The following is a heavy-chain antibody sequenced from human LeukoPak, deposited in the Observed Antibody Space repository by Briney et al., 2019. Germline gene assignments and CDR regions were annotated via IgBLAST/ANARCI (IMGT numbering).Heavy chain of an antibody. CDR2: ISGSGGST. D-gene: IGHD3-16*01. Sequence: GGSLRLSCAASGFTFSSYAMSWVRQAPGKGLERVSAISGSGGSTYYADSVKGRFTISRDNSKNTLYLQMNSLRAEDTAVYYCAKDVSVMITFGGVKYWGQGTLVTVSS. CDR1: GFTFSSYA. V-gene: IGHV3-23*01. CDR3: AKDVSVMITFGGVKY. J-gene: IGHJ4*02.